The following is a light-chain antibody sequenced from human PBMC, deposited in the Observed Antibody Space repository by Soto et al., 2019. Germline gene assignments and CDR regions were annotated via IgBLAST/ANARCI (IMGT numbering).Light chain of an antibody. CDR3: CSYGGRGILL. J-gene: IGLJ3*02. Sequence: QSALTQPASVSGSPGQSITISCTGTSSDVGTYDLVSWYQQHPGKAPKLMIFEVNKRPPGVSNRLSGSKSGNTASLTVSGLQAEDEADYYCCSYGGRGILLCGGGTQLTVL. CDR2: EVN. V-gene: IGLV2-23*02. CDR1: SSDVGTYDL.